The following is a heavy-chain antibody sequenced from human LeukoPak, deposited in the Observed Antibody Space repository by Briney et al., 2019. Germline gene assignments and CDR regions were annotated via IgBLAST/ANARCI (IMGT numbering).Heavy chain of an antibody. CDR1: GFTFSSYW. Sequence: GGSLRLSCAASGFTFSSYWMHWVRQAPGKGLVWVSRSNTDGSRKNYADSVKGRFTISRDNAKNTLYLQMNSLIAEDTAVYFCTRAGYSSGFDSWGQGTLVTVSS. D-gene: IGHD6-19*01. CDR2: SNTDGSRK. CDR3: TRAGYSSGFDS. V-gene: IGHV3-74*01. J-gene: IGHJ5*01.